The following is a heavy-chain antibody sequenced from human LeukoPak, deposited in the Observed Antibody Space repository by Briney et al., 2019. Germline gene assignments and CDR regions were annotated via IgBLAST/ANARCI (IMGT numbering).Heavy chain of an antibody. CDR2: ISWDSAHI. Sequence: GGSLRLSCTVSGFNFDDYVMHWVRQAPGKGLEWVSGISWDSAHIDYVDSVRGRFTNSRENDKNSLYLQMNGLRAEDTALYYCAKERSGTYLLDSWGQGTLVTVSS. CDR1: GFNFDDYV. V-gene: IGHV3-9*01. J-gene: IGHJ4*02. D-gene: IGHD1-26*01. CDR3: AKERSGTYLLDS.